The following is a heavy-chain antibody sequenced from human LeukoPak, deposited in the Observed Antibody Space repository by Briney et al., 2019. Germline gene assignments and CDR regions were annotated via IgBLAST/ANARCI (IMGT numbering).Heavy chain of an antibody. D-gene: IGHD6-13*01. CDR3: ATIAAAGTEYFDY. CDR1: GGSISSGSYY. J-gene: IGHJ4*02. CDR2: IYTSGST. Sequence: SQTLSLTCTVSGGSISSGSYYWSWIRQPPGKGLEWIGCIYTSGSTNYNPSLKSRVTISVDTSKNQFSLKLSSVTAADTAVYYCATIAAAGTEYFDYWGQGTLVTVSS. V-gene: IGHV4-61*02.